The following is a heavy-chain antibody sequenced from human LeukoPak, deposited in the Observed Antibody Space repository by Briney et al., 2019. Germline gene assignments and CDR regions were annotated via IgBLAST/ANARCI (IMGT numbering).Heavy chain of an antibody. J-gene: IGHJ4*02. D-gene: IGHD6-19*01. CDR2: ISYVGSNK. Sequence: GGSLRLSCAASGFTFSSYAMHWVRQAPGKGLEWVAVISYVGSNKYYADSVKGRFTISRDNSKNTLYLQMNSLRAEDTAVYYCAREGIKAVAGTVDYWGQGTLVTVSS. CDR1: GFTFSSYA. CDR3: AREGIKAVAGTVDY. V-gene: IGHV3-30-3*01.